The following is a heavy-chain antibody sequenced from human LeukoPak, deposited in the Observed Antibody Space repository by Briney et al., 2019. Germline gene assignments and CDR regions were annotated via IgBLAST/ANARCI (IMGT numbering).Heavy chain of an antibody. J-gene: IGHJ4*02. CDR2: ISSSGDTI. V-gene: IGHV3-48*03. Sequence: GGSLRLSCAASAFTFSSYEMNWVRQAPGKGLEWISYISSSGDTIYYADSVKGRFTISRGNAKNSLYLQMNSLRAEDTALYYCARNWANRYFDYWGQGTLVTVSS. D-gene: IGHD2-8*01. CDR1: AFTFSSYE. CDR3: ARNWANRYFDY.